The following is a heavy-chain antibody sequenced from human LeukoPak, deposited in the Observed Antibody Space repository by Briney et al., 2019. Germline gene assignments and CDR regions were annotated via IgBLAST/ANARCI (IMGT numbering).Heavy chain of an antibody. CDR2: ISGSGGST. J-gene: IGHJ4*02. D-gene: IGHD2-2*02. V-gene: IGHV3-23*01. CDR3: AKDGEIVVVPAAIPAGY. Sequence: GGSLRLSCAASGFTFSSYAMSWVRQAPGKGLEWVSAISGSGGSTYYADSVKGRFTISRDNSKNTPYLQMNSLRAEDTAVYYCAKDGEIVVVPAAIPAGYWGQGTLVTVSS. CDR1: GFTFSSYA.